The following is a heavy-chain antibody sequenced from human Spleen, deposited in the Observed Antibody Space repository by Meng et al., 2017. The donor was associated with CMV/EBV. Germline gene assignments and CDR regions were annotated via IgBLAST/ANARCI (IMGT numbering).Heavy chain of an antibody. V-gene: IGHV3-53*05. D-gene: IGHD3-16*02. Sequence: GGSLRLSCAASELIVSSHYMSWVRQAPGKGLEWLSVLYSGGTTYYADSVKGRFTISRDNSKNTLYLQMNSLTAEDTTLYYCARDGCRDTGCFYGVDFWGQGTTVTVSS. J-gene: IGHJ6*02. CDR3: ARDGCRDTGCFYGVDF. CDR1: ELIVSSHY. CDR2: LYSGGTT.